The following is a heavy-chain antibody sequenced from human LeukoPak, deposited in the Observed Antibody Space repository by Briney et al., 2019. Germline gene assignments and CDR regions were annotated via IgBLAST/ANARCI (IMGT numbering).Heavy chain of an antibody. V-gene: IGHV1-46*01. Sequence: AAVKVSCKASGYTFTSYYMHWVRQAPGQGLEWMGIINPSGGRTSYAQKFQVRVTMTRDRSTSTVYMELSSLRSEDTAVYYCARVPYRLWFGESDAFDIWGQGTMVTVSS. J-gene: IGHJ3*02. CDR3: ARVPYRLWFGESDAFDI. D-gene: IGHD3-10*01. CDR2: INPSGGRT. CDR1: GYTFTSYY.